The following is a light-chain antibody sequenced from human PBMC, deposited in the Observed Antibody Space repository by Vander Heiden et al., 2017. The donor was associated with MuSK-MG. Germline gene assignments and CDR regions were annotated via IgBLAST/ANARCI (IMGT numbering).Light chain of an antibody. Sequence: DIQMTQSPSSLSASVGDRVTITCRAGQNIKNYLNWYHQKPGKAPKLLIFGASNLQSGVPSRFSGSGSGTDFTLTITNLQPEDFATYYCQQTYTTQTFGGGTKVDIK. CDR3: QQTYTTQT. CDR1: QNIKNY. J-gene: IGKJ4*01. CDR2: GAS. V-gene: IGKV1-39*01.